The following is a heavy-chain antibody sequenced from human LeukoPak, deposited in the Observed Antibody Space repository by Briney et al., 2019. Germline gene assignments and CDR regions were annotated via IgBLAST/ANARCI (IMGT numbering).Heavy chain of an antibody. Sequence: SETLSLTCAVYGGSFSGYYWSWIRQPPGKGLEWVGEINHSGSTNYNASLKSRVTISVDTSKNQFSLRLSSVTAADTAVYYCAPRGDIEHSYGYGKWFDPWGQGTRVTVSS. CDR1: GGSFSGYY. CDR2: INHSGST. CDR3: APRGDIEHSYGYGKWFDP. V-gene: IGHV4-34*01. D-gene: IGHD5-18*01. J-gene: IGHJ5*02.